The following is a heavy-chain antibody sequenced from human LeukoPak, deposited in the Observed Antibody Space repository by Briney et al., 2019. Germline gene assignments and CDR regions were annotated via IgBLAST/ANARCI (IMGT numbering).Heavy chain of an antibody. J-gene: IGHJ4*02. Sequence: GGSLRLPCAASGSTFSTYEINWVRQAPGKGLEWVSYISGSGSTIYYADSVKGRFTISRDNAKNSLYLQMTSLRPEDTAVYYCARGLVAYSYGFPRSNFDFWGQGTRVTVSS. CDR2: ISGSGSTI. CDR1: GSTFSTYE. D-gene: IGHD5-18*01. V-gene: IGHV3-48*03. CDR3: ARGLVAYSYGFPRSNFDF.